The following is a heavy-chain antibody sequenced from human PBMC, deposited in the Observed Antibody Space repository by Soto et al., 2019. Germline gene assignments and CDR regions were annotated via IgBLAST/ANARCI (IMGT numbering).Heavy chain of an antibody. CDR1: GFTFSSYG. Sequence: GGSLRLSCAASGFTFSSYGMHWVRQAPGKGLEWVAVISYDGSNKYYADSVKGRFTISRDNSKNTLYLQMNSLRAEDTAVYYCAKAPSTVTCDYWGQGTLVTVSS. D-gene: IGHD4-17*01. CDR2: ISYDGSNK. CDR3: AKAPSTVTCDY. V-gene: IGHV3-30*18. J-gene: IGHJ4*02.